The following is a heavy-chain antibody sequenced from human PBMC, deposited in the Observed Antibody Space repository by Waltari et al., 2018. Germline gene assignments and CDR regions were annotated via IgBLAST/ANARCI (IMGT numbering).Heavy chain of an antibody. V-gene: IGHV1-69-2*01. CDR3: ATDPGYCSGGSCYPYYFDY. CDR1: GYTFTDYY. J-gene: IGHJ4*02. Sequence: EVQLVQSGAEVKKPGATVKISCKVSGYTFTDYYMHWVQQAPGKGLEWMGLFDPEDGETIYDEKFQGRVTITADTSTDTAYMELSSLRSEDTAVYYCATDPGYCSGGSCYPYYFDYWGQGTLVTVSS. CDR2: FDPEDGET. D-gene: IGHD2-15*01.